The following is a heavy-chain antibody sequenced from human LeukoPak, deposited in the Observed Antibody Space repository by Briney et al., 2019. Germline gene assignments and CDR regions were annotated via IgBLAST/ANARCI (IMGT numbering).Heavy chain of an antibody. J-gene: IGHJ4*02. D-gene: IGHD2-2*01. Sequence: APVKVSCKASGYTFTSYGISWVRQAPGQGLEWMGWISAYNGNTNYAQKLQGRVTMTTDTSTSTAYMELRSLRSDDTAVYYCARDIVVVPAAVFDYWGQGTLVTVSS. CDR1: GYTFTSYG. CDR3: ARDIVVVPAAVFDY. CDR2: ISAYNGNT. V-gene: IGHV1-18*04.